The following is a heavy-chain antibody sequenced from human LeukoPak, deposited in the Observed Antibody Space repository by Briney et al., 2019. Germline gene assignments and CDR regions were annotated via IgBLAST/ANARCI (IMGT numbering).Heavy chain of an antibody. Sequence: PGGSLRLSCAVSGFTVSSNHMSWVRQAPGKGLEWVSVIYSGGTTYYADSVRGRFTISRDNSMNTLYLQMNSLRAEDTALYYCARDQGCTSSTCRNNWFDPWGQGTQVTVSS. CDR2: IYSGGTT. D-gene: IGHD2-2*01. CDR3: ARDQGCTSSTCRNNWFDP. J-gene: IGHJ5*02. CDR1: GFTVSSNH. V-gene: IGHV3-66*02.